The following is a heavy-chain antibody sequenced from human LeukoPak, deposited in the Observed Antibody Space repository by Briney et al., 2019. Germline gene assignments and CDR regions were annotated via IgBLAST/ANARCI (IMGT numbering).Heavy chain of an antibody. V-gene: IGHV4-61*02. CDR2: IYTSGST. CDR1: GGSISSGSYY. J-gene: IGHJ6*03. CDR3: ARTPHYYYYMDV. Sequence: SQTLSLTCTVSGGSISSGSYYWSWIRQPAGKGLEWIGRIYTSGSTNYNPSLKSRVTISVDTSKSQFSLKLSSVTAADTAVNYCARTPHYYYYMDVWGKGTTVTVSS.